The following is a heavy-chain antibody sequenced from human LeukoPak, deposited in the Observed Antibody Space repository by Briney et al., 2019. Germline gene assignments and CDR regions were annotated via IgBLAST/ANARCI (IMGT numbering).Heavy chain of an antibody. CDR3: TRETPSRYFDY. D-gene: IGHD4-23*01. CDR1: GYTFKYYG. J-gene: IGHJ4*02. CDR2: MNPNSGKT. Sequence: ASVKVSCKASGYTFKYYGISWVRQATGQGLEWMGWMNPNSGKTGYAQKFQGRITITRNTSISTAYMELSGLRSEDTAVYYCTRETPSRYFDYWGQGTLVTVSS. V-gene: IGHV1-8*03.